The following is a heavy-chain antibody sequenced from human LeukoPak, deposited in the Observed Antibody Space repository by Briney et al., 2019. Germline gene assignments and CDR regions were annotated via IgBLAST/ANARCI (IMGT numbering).Heavy chain of an antibody. CDR1: GFTFSKFW. Sequence: GGSLRLSCVASGFTFSKFWMTWVRQAPGKGLEWVANIDQDGTEEYYLSSVRGRFTISRDNAENSLYLQMHSLRGEDTAVYYCARNVNAFDIWGQGTMVTVSS. CDR2: IDQDGTEE. V-gene: IGHV3-7*01. J-gene: IGHJ3*02. CDR3: ARNVNAFDI.